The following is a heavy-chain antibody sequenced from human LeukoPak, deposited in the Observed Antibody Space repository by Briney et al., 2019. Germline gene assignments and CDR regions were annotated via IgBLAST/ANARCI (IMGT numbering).Heavy chain of an antibody. CDR1: GGSISSSSYY. Sequence: PSETLSLTCAVSGGSISSSSYYWGWIRQPPGKGLEWIGSIYYSGSTYYNPSLKSRVTISVDTSKNQFSLKLSSVTAADTAVYYCARAKPSPIAVAGTQLDYWGQGTLVTVSS. CDR3: ARAKPSPIAVAGTQLDY. CDR2: IYYSGST. V-gene: IGHV4-39*07. J-gene: IGHJ4*02. D-gene: IGHD6-19*01.